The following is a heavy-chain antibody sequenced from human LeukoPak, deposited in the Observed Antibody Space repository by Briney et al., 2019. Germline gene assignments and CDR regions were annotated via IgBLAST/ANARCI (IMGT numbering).Heavy chain of an antibody. J-gene: IGHJ4*02. Sequence: SETLSLTCAVYGGSFSGYYWSWIRQPPGKGLEWIGEINHSGSTNYNPSLKSRVTISVDTSKNQFSLKLSSVTAADTAVYYCARDRYSSSSGLDYWGQGTLVTVFS. V-gene: IGHV4-34*01. CDR3: ARDRYSSSSGLDY. CDR2: INHSGST. D-gene: IGHD6-6*01. CDR1: GGSFSGYY.